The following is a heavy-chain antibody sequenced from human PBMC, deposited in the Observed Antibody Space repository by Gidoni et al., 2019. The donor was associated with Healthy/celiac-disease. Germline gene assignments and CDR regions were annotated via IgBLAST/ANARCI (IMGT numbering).Heavy chain of an antibody. D-gene: IGHD3-16*01. CDR3: ARRTRGISEDAFDI. CDR2: VYYSGST. V-gene: IGHV4-39*01. J-gene: IGHJ3*02. Sequence: IVYYSGSTYYNPSLKSRVTISVDTSKNQFSLKLSSVTAADTAVYYCARRTRGISEDAFDIWGQGTMVTVSS.